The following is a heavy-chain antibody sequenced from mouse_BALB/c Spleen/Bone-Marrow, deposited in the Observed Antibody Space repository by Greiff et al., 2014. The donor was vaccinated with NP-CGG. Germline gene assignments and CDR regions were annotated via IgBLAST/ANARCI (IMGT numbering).Heavy chain of an antibody. V-gene: IGHV1-9*01. Sequence: QVQLQQPGPELMKPGASVKISCKATGYTFSSYWIEWVKQRPGHGLEWIGEILPGGGNTHYNEKFKGKATFTADTSSNTAYMQLSSPTSEDSAVYYCTRQGFACWGQGTLVTVSA. CDR1: GYTFSSYW. J-gene: IGHJ3*01. CDR3: TRQGFAC. CDR2: ILPGGGNT.